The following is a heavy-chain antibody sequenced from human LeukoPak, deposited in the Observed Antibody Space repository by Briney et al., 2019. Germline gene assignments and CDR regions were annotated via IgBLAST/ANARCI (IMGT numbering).Heavy chain of an antibody. V-gene: IGHV4-34*01. CDR3: ARARRQSGIRN. CDR2: INHSGST. Sequence: SETLSLTCAVYGGSFSGYYWSWIRQPPGKGLEWIGEINHSGSTNYNPSLKSRVTISVDTSKNQFSLKLSSVTAADTAVYYCARARRQSGIRNWGQGTLVTVSS. D-gene: IGHD1-14*01. J-gene: IGHJ4*02. CDR1: GGSFSGYY.